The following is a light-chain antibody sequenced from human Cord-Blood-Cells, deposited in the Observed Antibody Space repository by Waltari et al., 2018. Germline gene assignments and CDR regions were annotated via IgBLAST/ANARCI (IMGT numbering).Light chain of an antibody. J-gene: IGKJ5*01. Sequence: DILMTQSPDSLAVSLGERATINCKSSQSVLYSSNNKIYLAWYQQKPGQPPKLLIYWASTRESGVPDRFSGSGSGTDFTLTISSLQAEDVAVYYCQQYYSTPITFGQGTRLEIK. CDR2: WAS. CDR3: QQYYSTPIT. V-gene: IGKV4-1*01. CDR1: QSVLYSSNNKIY.